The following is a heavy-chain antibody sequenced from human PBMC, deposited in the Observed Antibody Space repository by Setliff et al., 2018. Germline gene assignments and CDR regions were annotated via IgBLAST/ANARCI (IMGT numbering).Heavy chain of an antibody. Sequence: PGGSLRLSCAGSGFTFSSYAMSWVRQAPGKGLEWVADISTSGGSTYYADSVKGRFTLSRDNSKNTLYLQMNSLRVEDTAVYYCARDVFDFRTGQAGPWGQGTLVTVSS. D-gene: IGHD3-3*01. CDR1: GFTFSSYA. V-gene: IGHV3-23*01. CDR3: ARDVFDFRTGQAGP. J-gene: IGHJ5*02. CDR2: ISTSGGST.